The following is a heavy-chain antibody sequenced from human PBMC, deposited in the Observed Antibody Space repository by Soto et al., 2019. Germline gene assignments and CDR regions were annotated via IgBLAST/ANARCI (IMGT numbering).Heavy chain of an antibody. CDR1: GGSISSGGYS. CDR2: IYHSGST. Sequence: QLQLQESGSGLVKPSQTLSLTCAVSGGSISSGGYSWSWIRQPPGKGLEWIGYIYHSGSTYYNPSLKSRLTIPVDRAKNQFSLKLSSVTAADTAVYYCARASTTVTTLDYWGQGTLVTVSS. CDR3: ARASTTVTTLDY. J-gene: IGHJ4*02. D-gene: IGHD4-17*01. V-gene: IGHV4-30-2*01.